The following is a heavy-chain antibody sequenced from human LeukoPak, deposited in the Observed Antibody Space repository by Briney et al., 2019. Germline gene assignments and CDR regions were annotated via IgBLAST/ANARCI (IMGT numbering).Heavy chain of an antibody. D-gene: IGHD2-2*01. V-gene: IGHV4-39*07. CDR3: ARGPRKDIVVVPAALHFDY. Sequence: SETLSLTCTVSGGSISSSSYYWGWIRQPPGKGLEWIGSIYYSGSTNYNPSLKSRVAISVDTSKNQFSLKLSSVTAADTAVYYCARGPRKDIVVVPAALHFDYWGQGTLVTVSS. CDR2: IYYSGST. J-gene: IGHJ4*02. CDR1: GGSISSSSYY.